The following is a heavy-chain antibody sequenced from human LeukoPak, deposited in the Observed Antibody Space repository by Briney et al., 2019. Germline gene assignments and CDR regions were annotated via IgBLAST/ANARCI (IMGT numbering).Heavy chain of an antibody. V-gene: IGHV4-34*01. CDR2: INHSGST. CDR1: GGSFSGYY. Sequence: SETLSLTCAVCGGSFSGYYWSWIRQPPGKGLEWIGEINHSGSTNYNPSLKSRVTISVDTSKNQFSLKLSSVTAADTAVYYCARGGGSYYDSSGYLIDPWGQGTLVTVSS. J-gene: IGHJ5*02. CDR3: ARGGGSYYDSSGYLIDP. D-gene: IGHD3-22*01.